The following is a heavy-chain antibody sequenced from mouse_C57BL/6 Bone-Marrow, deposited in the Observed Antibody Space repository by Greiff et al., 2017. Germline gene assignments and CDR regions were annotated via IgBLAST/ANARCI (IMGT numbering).Heavy chain of an antibody. V-gene: IGHV1-76*01. D-gene: IGHD2-5*01. CDR3: ARDRDSTHYFDY. Sequence: VQLQQSGAELVRPGASVKLSCKASGYTFTDYYINWVKQRPGQGLEWIARIYPGSGNTYYNEKFKGKATLTAEKSSSTAYMQLSSLTSEDSAVYFCARDRDSTHYFDYWGQGTTLTVSS. J-gene: IGHJ2*01. CDR2: IYPGSGNT. CDR1: GYTFTDYY.